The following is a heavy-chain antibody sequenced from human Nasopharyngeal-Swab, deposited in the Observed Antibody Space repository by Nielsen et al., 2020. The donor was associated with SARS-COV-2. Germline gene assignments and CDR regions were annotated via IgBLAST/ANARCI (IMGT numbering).Heavy chain of an antibody. CDR3: ARGGSSSWYSYYYYYMDV. D-gene: IGHD6-13*01. V-gene: IGHV7-4-1*02. J-gene: IGHJ6*03. Sequence: ASVKVSCKASGYTFTSYAMNWVRQAPGQGLEWMGWINTNTGNPTYAQGFTGRFVFSLDTSVSTAYLQISSLKAEDTAVYYCARGGSSSWYSYYYYYMDVWDKGTTVTVSS. CDR2: INTNTGNP. CDR1: GYTFTSYA.